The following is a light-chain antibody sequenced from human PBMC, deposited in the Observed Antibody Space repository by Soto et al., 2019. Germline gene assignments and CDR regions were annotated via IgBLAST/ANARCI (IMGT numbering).Light chain of an antibody. V-gene: IGLV1-36*01. CDR1: TSNIGNNA. CDR3: AAWDESLNGRV. Sequence: QSVLTQPPSVSEAPRQRVTISCSGSTSNIGNNAVSWYQQLPGKAPRLLIYYDNLLASGVSDRFSGSKSGTSAFLAISGLQSEDEADYYCAAWDESLNGRVFGGGTKVTVL. CDR2: YDN. J-gene: IGLJ3*02.